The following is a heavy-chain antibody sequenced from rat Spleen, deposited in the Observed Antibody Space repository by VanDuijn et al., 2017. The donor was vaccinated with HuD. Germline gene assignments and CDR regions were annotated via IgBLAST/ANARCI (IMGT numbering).Heavy chain of an antibody. CDR2: ISYDGSST. CDR1: GFTFSDYG. CDR3: ARPYSAQNYFDY. Sequence: EVQLVESGGGLVQPGRSLKLSCAASGFTFSDYGVAWVRQAPTKGLEWVATISYDGSSTYYRDSVKGRFTISRDNAKSTLYLQMNSLRSEDTATYYCARPYSAQNYFDYWGQGVMVTVSS. J-gene: IGHJ2*01. V-gene: IGHV5-29*01. D-gene: IGHD1-1*01.